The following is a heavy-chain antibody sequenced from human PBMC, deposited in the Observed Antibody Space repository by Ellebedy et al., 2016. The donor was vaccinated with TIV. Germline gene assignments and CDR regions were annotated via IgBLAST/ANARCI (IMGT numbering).Heavy chain of an antibody. Sequence: PGGSLRLSCAASGLTFSSHAMSWVRQAPGKGLEWVSSITESGGNTYYADSVKGRFTISRDNSKDTLYLQMNSLRAEDTAIYYCARDPVGVGPAFDVWGQGIMVTVSS. CDR3: ARDPVGVGPAFDV. CDR2: ITESGGNT. V-gene: IGHV3-23*01. CDR1: GLTFSSHA. D-gene: IGHD4-23*01. J-gene: IGHJ3*01.